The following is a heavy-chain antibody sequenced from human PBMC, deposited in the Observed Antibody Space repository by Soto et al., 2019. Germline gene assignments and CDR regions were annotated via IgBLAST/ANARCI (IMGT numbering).Heavy chain of an antibody. CDR2: IIPIFGTA. V-gene: IGHV1-69*13. CDR1: GVTFSSYA. Sequence: GPPGKVCCKASGVTFSSYAISWVRQAPGQGLEWMGGIIPIFGTANYAQKFQGRVTITADESTSTAYMELSSLRSEDTAVYYCARVSTRGVVTAIYYDYWGQGTLVPVSS. CDR3: ARVSTRGVVTAIYYDY. J-gene: IGHJ4*02. D-gene: IGHD2-21*02.